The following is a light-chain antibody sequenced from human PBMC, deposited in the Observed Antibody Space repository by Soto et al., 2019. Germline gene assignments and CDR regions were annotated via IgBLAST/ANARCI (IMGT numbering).Light chain of an antibody. J-gene: IGLJ1*01. CDR3: QFYDSSLSGYV. CDR1: SSNIGAGYD. CDR2: GNS. V-gene: IGLV1-40*01. Sequence: QSVLTQPPSVSGAPGQRVTISCTGSSSNIGAGYDVHWYQQLPGTAPKLLIYGNSNRPSGVPDRFSGSKSGTSASLAITGLQAEDGADYYCQFYDSSLSGYVFGPGTKVTVL.